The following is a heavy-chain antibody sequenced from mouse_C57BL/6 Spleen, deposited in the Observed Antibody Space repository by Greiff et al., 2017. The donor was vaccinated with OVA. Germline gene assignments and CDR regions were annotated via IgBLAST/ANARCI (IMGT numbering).Heavy chain of an antibody. CDR2: IRSKSNNYAT. CDR1: GFSFNTYA. Sequence: EVQLQESGGGLVQPKGSLKLSCAASGFSFNTYAMNWVRQAPGKGLEWVARIRSKSNNYATYYADSVKDRFTISRDDSESMLYLQMNNLKTEDTAMYYCVRHGSSYDYWYFDVWGTGTTVTVSS. V-gene: IGHV10-1*01. CDR3: VRHGSSYDYWYFDV. J-gene: IGHJ1*03. D-gene: IGHD1-1*01.